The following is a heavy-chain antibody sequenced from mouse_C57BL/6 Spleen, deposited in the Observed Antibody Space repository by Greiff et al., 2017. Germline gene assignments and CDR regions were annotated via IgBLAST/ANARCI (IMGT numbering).Heavy chain of an antibody. CDR2: INPGSGGT. CDR1: GYAFTNYL. J-gene: IGHJ2*01. Sequence: QVQLQQSGAELVRPGTSVKVSCKASGYAFTNYLIEWVKQRPGQGLEWIGVINPGSGGTNYNEKFKGKATLTADKSSSTAYMQLSSLTSEDSAVYGCARDVGTGNYWGQGTTLTVSS. CDR3: ARDVGTGNY. D-gene: IGHD4-1*01. V-gene: IGHV1-54*01.